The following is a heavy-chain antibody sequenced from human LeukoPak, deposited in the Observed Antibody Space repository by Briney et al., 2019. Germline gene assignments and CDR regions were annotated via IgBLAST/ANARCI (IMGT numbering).Heavy chain of an antibody. J-gene: IGHJ4*02. D-gene: IGHD2-15*01. CDR1: GGSISSYY. Sequence: SETLSLTCTVSGGSISSYYWSWIRQPLGKGLEWIGEINHSGSTNYNPSLKSRVTISVDTSKNQFSLKLSSVTAADTAVYYCARGAPIVVVVAATRRDFDYWGQGTLVTVSS. V-gene: IGHV4-34*01. CDR2: INHSGST. CDR3: ARGAPIVVVVAATRRDFDY.